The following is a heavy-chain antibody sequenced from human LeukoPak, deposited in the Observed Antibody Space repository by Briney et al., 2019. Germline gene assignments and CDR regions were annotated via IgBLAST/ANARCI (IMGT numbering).Heavy chain of an antibody. CDR1: GYTFTGYY. J-gene: IGHJ4*02. CDR3: ARASSSGWYDLSDY. V-gene: IGHV1-2*02. CDR2: INPNSGGT. D-gene: IGHD6-19*01. Sequence: ASVKVSCKASGYTFTGYYMHWVRQAPGQGLEWMGWINPNSGGTNYAQKFQGRVTMTRDTPISTAYMELSRLRSDDTAVYYCARASSSGWYDLSDYWGQGTLVTVSS.